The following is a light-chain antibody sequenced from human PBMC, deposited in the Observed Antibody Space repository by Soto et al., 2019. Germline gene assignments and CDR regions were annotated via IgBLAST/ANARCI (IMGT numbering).Light chain of an antibody. CDR1: QIISDC. CDR3: QEYKSAT. Sequence: DIQMTQSPSPLSSSVGERVTITCRPSQIISDCLAWYQQIPWRAPKLLIYDASTLQSGVPSRFSGSGSGTEFILTISSLQPDDSATYYCQEYKSATFGQGTKLQIK. V-gene: IGKV1-5*01. CDR2: DAS. J-gene: IGKJ2*01.